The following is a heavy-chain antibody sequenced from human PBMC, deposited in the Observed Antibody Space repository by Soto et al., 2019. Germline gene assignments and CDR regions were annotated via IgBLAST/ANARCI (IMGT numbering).Heavy chain of an antibody. Sequence: QVQLVQSGAEVKEPGASVKVSCNASGYTFTSYGITWVRQAPGQGLEWMGWIRAYSGDTNYAQNLQGRVTMTADTSTSTAYMELRSLRSDDTAVYYCARGDSQGLRYYYYYGMDVWGQGTTVTVSS. J-gene: IGHJ6*02. CDR2: IRAYSGDT. V-gene: IGHV1-18*01. CDR3: ARGDSQGLRYYYYYGMDV. CDR1: GYTFTSYG. D-gene: IGHD2-21*02.